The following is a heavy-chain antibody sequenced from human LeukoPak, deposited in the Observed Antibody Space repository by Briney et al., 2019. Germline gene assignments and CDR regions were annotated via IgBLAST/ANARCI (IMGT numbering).Heavy chain of an antibody. CDR3: ARAAAGTNSWYYFDY. CDR1: GDSISSGDNY. V-gene: IGHV4-30-4*01. J-gene: IGHJ4*02. Sequence: SETLSLTCTVSGDSISSGDNYWSWIRQPPGKGLEWIGYVHYSGSTYYNPSLKSRVIISGDMSKNQFSLTLNSLTAADSAMYYCARAAAGTNSWYYFDYWGQGTLVTVSS. CDR2: VHYSGST. D-gene: IGHD6-19*01.